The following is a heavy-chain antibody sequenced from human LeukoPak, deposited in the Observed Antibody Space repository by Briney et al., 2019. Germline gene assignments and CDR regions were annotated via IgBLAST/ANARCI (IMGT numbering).Heavy chain of an antibody. J-gene: IGHJ4*02. D-gene: IGHD5-12*01. Sequence: SGPTLVKPTQTLTLTCTFSGFSLSTSGVVVGWIRQPPGKALEWLALIYWDDDKRYSPSLKSRLTITKDTSKNQVVLTMTNMDPVDTATYYCALNSGYDCFDYWGQGTLVTVSS. CDR3: ALNSGYDCFDY. CDR2: IYWDDDK. CDR1: GFSLSTSGVV. V-gene: IGHV2-5*02.